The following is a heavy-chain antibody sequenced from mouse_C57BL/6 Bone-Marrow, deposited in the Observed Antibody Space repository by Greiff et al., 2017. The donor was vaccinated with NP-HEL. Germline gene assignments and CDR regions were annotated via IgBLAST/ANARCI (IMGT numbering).Heavy chain of an antibody. J-gene: IGHJ4*01. CDR2: ISSGGSYT. CDR3: ARHPSTIVTHYYAMDY. CDR1: GFTFSSYG. Sequence: VQLKESGGDLVKPGGSLKLSCAASGFTFSSYGMSWVRQTPDKRLEWVATISSGGSYTYYPDSVKGRFTISRDNAKNTLYLQMSSLKSEDTAMYYCARHPSTIVTHYYAMDYWGQGTSVTVSS. D-gene: IGHD2-5*01. V-gene: IGHV5-6*01.